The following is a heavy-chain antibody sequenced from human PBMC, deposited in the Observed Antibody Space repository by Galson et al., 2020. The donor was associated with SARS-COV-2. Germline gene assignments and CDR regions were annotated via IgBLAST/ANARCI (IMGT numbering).Heavy chain of an antibody. CDR1: GGSISSSSYY. CDR3: ARVFDY. Sequence: ASETLSLTCTVSGGSISSSSYYWGWIRQPPGKGLEWIGSINYSGRTFYNPSLKSRVSISVDTSKNQFSLKVTSVTAADTAIYYCARVFDYWGQGALVTVSS. J-gene: IGHJ4*02. CDR2: INYSGRT. V-gene: IGHV4-39*07.